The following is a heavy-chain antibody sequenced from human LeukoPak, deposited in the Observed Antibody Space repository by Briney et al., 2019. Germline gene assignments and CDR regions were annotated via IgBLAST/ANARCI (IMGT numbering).Heavy chain of an antibody. CDR2: VYYSGTT. CDR1: GGSLSGYY. Sequence: PSETLSLTCTVSGGSLSGYYWNWIRQSPGGGLEWIGFVYYSGTTFYNPSLKSRVTISIDTSKNQFSLKLSSVTAADTAVYYCARSRGYSYGTTFLDYWGQGTLVTVSS. CDR3: ARSRGYSYGTTFLDY. J-gene: IGHJ4*02. D-gene: IGHD5-18*01. V-gene: IGHV4-59*08.